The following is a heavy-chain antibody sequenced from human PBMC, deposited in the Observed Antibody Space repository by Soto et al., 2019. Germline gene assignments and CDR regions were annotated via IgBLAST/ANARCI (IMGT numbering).Heavy chain of an antibody. CDR3: ARDPPDFHSAFDY. V-gene: IGHV6-1*01. CDR2: TYYRSKWYN. CDR1: GDSVSSNSAA. Sequence: SQTLSLPCAISGDSVSSNSAAWNWIRQSPSRGLEWLGRTYYRSKWYNDYAESVKSRITINPDTSKNQFSLHLNSVTPEDTAVYYCARDPPDFHSAFDYWGQGTLVTVSS. J-gene: IGHJ4*02. D-gene: IGHD4-4*01.